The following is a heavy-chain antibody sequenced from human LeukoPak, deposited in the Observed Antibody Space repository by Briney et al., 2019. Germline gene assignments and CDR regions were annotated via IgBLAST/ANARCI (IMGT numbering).Heavy chain of an antibody. J-gene: IGHJ4*02. CDR2: IYYSGST. D-gene: IGHD3-22*01. V-gene: IGHV4-59*08. CDR3: ARSPPGWYYDNSGQYYFDT. Sequence: PSETLSLTCGVFGGSFSDSYWSWIRQPPGKGLEWIGYIYYSGSTNYNPSLKSRVTISLDTSKTHFSLTLSSLTAADTAVYYCARSPPGWYYDNSGQYYFDTWGQGALVTVSS. CDR1: GGSFSDSY.